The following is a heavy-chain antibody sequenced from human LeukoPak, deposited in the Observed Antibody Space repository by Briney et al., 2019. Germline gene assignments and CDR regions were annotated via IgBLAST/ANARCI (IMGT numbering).Heavy chain of an antibody. Sequence: SVTVSCKASGGTFSSYAISWVRQAPGQGVEWMGGIIPIFGTANYAQKFQGRVTITADKSTSTAYMELSSLRSEDTAVYYCARREAIRGDYYYYGMDVWGKGTTVTVSS. V-gene: IGHV1-69*06. CDR1: GGTFSSYA. D-gene: IGHD2-21*01. CDR2: IIPIFGTA. CDR3: ARREAIRGDYYYYGMDV. J-gene: IGHJ6*04.